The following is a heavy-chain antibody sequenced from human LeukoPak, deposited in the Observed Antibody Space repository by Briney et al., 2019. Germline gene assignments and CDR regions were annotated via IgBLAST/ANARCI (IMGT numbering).Heavy chain of an antibody. Sequence: PSETLSLTCTVSGGSISSGSYYWSWIRQPAGKGLEWIGRIYTSGSTNYNPSLKSRVTISVDTSKNQFSLKLSSVPAADTAVYYCARVARARYYYYMDVWGKGTTVTVSS. CDR1: GGSISSGSYY. CDR3: ARVARARYYYYMDV. J-gene: IGHJ6*03. CDR2: IYTSGST. V-gene: IGHV4-61*02.